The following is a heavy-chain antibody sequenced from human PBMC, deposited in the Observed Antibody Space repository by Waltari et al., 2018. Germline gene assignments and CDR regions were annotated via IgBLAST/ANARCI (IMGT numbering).Heavy chain of an antibody. D-gene: IGHD3-22*01. J-gene: IGHJ3*02. CDR1: GGSIRSGSYY. CDR2: ISWNSGSI. V-gene: IGHV3-9*01. Sequence: VQLQESGPGLVKPSQTLSLPCTVSGGSIRSGSYYWSWIRQAPGKGLEWVSGISWNSGSIGYADSVKGRFTISRDNAKNSLYLQMNSLRAEDTALYYCAKGDYYDSSGAFDIWGQGTMVTVSS. CDR3: AKGDYYDSSGAFDI.